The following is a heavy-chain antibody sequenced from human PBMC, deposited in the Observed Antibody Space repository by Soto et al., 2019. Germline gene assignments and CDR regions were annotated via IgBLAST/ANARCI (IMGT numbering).Heavy chain of an antibody. D-gene: IGHD2-8*01. J-gene: IGHJ2*01. V-gene: IGHV3-64D*06. Sequence: PGGSLRLSXSASGFTFSSYAMHWVRQAPGKGLEYVSAISSNGGSTYYADSVKGRFTISRDNSKNTLYLQMSSLRAEDTAVYYCVKDKPYCTNGVCPIYWYFDLWGRGTLVTVSS. CDR1: GFTFSSYA. CDR3: VKDKPYCTNGVCPIYWYFDL. CDR2: ISSNGGST.